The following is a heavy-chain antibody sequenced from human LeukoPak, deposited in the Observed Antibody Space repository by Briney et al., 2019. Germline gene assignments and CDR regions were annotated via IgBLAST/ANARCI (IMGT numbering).Heavy chain of an antibody. D-gene: IGHD1-26*01. Sequence: PGESLRLSCAASGFTFSSYAMSWVRQAPGKGLEWVSAISGSGGSTYYADSVKGRFTISRDNSKNTLYLQMNSLRAEDTAVYYCAKGMRSGSYYNYWGQGTLVTVSS. J-gene: IGHJ4*02. CDR3: AKGMRSGSYYNY. V-gene: IGHV3-23*01. CDR2: ISGSGGST. CDR1: GFTFSSYA.